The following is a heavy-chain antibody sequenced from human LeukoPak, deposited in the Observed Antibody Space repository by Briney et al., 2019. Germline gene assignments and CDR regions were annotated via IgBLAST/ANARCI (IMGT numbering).Heavy chain of an antibody. J-gene: IGHJ6*03. CDR2: IIPIFGRA. CDR1: GYTFTSYD. Sequence: GASVKVSCKASGYTFTSYDINWVRQATGQGLEWMGGIIPIFGRAYYAQNLQGRVTITADKSTSTAYMELSSLGSEDTAIYYCAKGRGRLHVNRGVYNYHYYMEVWGTGTTVIVSS. D-gene: IGHD3-10*01. V-gene: IGHV1-69*06. CDR3: AKGRGRLHVNRGVYNYHYYMEV.